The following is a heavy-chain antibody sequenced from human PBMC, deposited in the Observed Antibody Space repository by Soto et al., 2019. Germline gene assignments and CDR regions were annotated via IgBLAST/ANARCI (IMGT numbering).Heavy chain of an antibody. CDR3: ARSIKNGDFDY. V-gene: IGHV4-34*01. Sequence: PSETLSLTCAVYGGSFSGYYWSWIRQPPGKGLEWIGEINHSGSTNYNPSLKSRVTISVDTSKNQFSLKLSSVTAADTAVYYCARSIKNGDFDYWGQGTLVTVS. D-gene: IGHD4-17*01. J-gene: IGHJ4*02. CDR2: INHSGST. CDR1: GGSFSGYY.